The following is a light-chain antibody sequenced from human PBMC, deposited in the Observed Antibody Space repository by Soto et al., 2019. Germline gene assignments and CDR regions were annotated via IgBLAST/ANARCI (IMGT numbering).Light chain of an antibody. J-gene: IGLJ3*02. CDR3: ATWDDSLGGVV. CDR1: NSNIGYNS. Sequence: QSVLTQPPSVSGTPGQRVTISCSGSNSNIGYNSVYWYQQLPGTAPKLLIYRSHERPSGVPDRFSGSKSGTSASLAISGLRSEDEADYSCATWDDSLGGVVFGGGTKLTVL. V-gene: IGLV1-47*01. CDR2: RSH.